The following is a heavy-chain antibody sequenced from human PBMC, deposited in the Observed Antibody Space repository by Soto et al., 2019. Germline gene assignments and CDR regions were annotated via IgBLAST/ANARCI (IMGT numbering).Heavy chain of an antibody. CDR1: GYTFTSYD. Sequence: ASVKVSCKASGYTFTSYDINWVRQATGQGLEWMGWMNPNSGNTGYAQKFQGRVTMTRNTSISTAYMELGSLRSEDTAVYYCARGVPAANYYYYMDVWGKGTTVTVSS. CDR3: ARGVPAANYYYYMDV. CDR2: MNPNSGNT. J-gene: IGHJ6*03. V-gene: IGHV1-8*01. D-gene: IGHD2-2*01.